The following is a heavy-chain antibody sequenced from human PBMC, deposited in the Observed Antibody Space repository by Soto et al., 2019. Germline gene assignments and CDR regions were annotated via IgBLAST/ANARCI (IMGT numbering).Heavy chain of an antibody. CDR3: ARDVRDIVLMVYARASDAFDI. V-gene: IGHV3-21*01. D-gene: IGHD2-8*01. Sequence: EVQPVESGGGLVKPGGSLRLSCAASGFTFSSYSMNWVRPAPGKGLEWVSSISSSSSYIYYADSVKGRFTISRDNANNALYLQMNSLGAEDTAVYYCARDVRDIVLMVYARASDAFDIWGQGTMVTVSS. CDR1: GFTFSSYS. J-gene: IGHJ3*02. CDR2: ISSSSSYI.